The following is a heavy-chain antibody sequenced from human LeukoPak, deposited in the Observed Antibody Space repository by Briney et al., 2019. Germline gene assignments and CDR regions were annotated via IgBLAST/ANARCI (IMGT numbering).Heavy chain of an antibody. Sequence: GGSLRLSCAASGFTFSSYSMNWVRQAAGKGLEWVSSISSSNSFIFYADSVKGRFTISRDNAKNSLYLQMNSLRAEDTALYYCARSIVVPAAISGAFDIWGQGTIVTVSS. CDR2: ISSSNSFI. D-gene: IGHD2-2*01. CDR3: ARSIVVPAAISGAFDI. J-gene: IGHJ3*02. CDR1: GFTFSSYS. V-gene: IGHV3-21*01.